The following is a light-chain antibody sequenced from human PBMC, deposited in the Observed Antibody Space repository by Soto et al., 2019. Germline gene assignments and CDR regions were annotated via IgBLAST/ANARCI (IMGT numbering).Light chain of an antibody. Sequence: EIVMTQSPSTLSVSPVERASLSCRASQRISSDVALYQQKPGQAPRLLIYGASTTSTGIPARFSGSGSGTEFTLTISSLQSEDFAVYNCQQYNKWPRTFGQGTKVDIK. J-gene: IGKJ2*01. CDR2: GAS. CDR1: QRISSD. V-gene: IGKV3-15*01. CDR3: QQYNKWPRT.